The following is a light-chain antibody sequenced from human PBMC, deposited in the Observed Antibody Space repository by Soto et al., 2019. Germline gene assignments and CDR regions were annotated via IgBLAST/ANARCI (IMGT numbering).Light chain of an antibody. V-gene: IGLV3-27*01. J-gene: IGLJ3*02. CDR3: YSAAHNKSWV. Sequence: SYELTQPSSVSVSPGQTARITCSGDVLAKKYARWFQQKPGQAPVLVIYKDSERPSGIPERFSGSSSGTTVTLTISGAQVEDEADYYCYSAAHNKSWVFGGGTKLTVL. CDR1: VLAKKY. CDR2: KDS.